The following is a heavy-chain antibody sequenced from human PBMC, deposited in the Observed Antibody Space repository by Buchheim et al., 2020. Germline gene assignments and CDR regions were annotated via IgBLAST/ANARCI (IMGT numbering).Heavy chain of an antibody. V-gene: IGHV3-23*01. CDR2: ISASGDVT. CDR3: AKSPVGGWYVDH. D-gene: IGHD6-19*01. Sequence: EVQLLESGGGLVQPEGSLRLSCAASGFTFNDYGMHWVRQAPGKGLEWVSAISASGDVTLDADSVMGRFTISRDNSRSVVYLQMNRLQADDTAVYYCAKSPVGGWYVDHWGQGTPFTVSS. J-gene: IGHJ4*02. CDR1: GFTFNDYG.